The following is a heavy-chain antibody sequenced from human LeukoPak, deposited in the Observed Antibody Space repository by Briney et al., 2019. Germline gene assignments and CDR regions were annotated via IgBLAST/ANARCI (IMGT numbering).Heavy chain of an antibody. J-gene: IGHJ4*02. D-gene: IGHD3-22*01. Sequence: PGGSLRLSCAASGFTVSSNYMSWVRQAPGKRLEWVSAISGSGGSTYYADSVKGRFTISRDNSKNTLYLQMNSLRAEDTAVYYCANAKFSYYNDSSGYYYYWGQGTLVTVSS. V-gene: IGHV3-23*01. CDR3: ANAKFSYYNDSSGYYYY. CDR2: ISGSGGST. CDR1: GFTVSSNY.